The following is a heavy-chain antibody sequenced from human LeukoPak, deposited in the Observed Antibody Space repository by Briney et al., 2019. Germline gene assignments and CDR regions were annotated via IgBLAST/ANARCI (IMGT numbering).Heavy chain of an antibody. Sequence: KPSETLSLTCTVSGGSISSYCWCWIRQPPGKGLEWIGYIKYTGSTSYNPSLTSRLTISVETSKNQFSLHLRHATAPDTAVHYCARYPNKWYGALDYWGQGTLVTVSS. CDR2: IKYTGST. J-gene: IGHJ4*02. V-gene: IGHV4-59*08. CDR3: ARYPNKWYGALDY. CDR1: GGSISSYC. D-gene: IGHD3-10*01.